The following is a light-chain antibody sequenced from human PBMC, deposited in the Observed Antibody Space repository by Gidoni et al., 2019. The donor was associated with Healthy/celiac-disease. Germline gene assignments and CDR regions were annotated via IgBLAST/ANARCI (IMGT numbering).Light chain of an antibody. CDR1: QSLLHSNGYNY. Sequence: DIVMTQSPLSLPVTPGEPASISCRSSQSLLHSNGYNYFDWYLQKPGQSPQLLIYLGSNPASGVPDSFSGSGSGTDFKLKISRVEVEDVGVYYCMQALQTWTFGQGTKVEIK. CDR3: MQALQTWT. V-gene: IGKV2-28*01. CDR2: LGS. J-gene: IGKJ1*01.